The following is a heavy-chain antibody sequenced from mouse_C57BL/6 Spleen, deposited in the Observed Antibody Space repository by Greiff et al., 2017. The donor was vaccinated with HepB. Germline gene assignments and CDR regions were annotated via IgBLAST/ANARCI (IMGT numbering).Heavy chain of an antibody. CDR2: IWRGGST. V-gene: IGHV2-5*01. J-gene: IGHJ4*01. CDR1: GFSLTSYG. D-gene: IGHD2-2*01. CDR3: AKDWLRPDYAMDY. Sequence: QVQLKESGPGLVQPSQSLSITCTVSGFSLTSYGVHWVRQSPGKGLEWLGVIWRGGSTDYNAAFMSRLSITKDNSKSQVFIKMNRLQADDTAIYYCAKDWLRPDYAMDYWGQGTSVTVSS.